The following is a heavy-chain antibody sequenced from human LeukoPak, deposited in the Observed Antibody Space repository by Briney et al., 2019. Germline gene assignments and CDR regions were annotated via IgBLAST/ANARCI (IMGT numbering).Heavy chain of an antibody. J-gene: IGHJ4*02. CDR2: INPNSGGT. V-gene: IGHV1-2*04. CDR3: TRRYYYGSGSQGFDY. CDR1: GYTFTGYY. Sequence: ASVKVSCKASGYTFTGYYMHWVRQAPGQGLEWMGWINPNSGGTNYAQKFQGWVTMTRDTSISTAYMELSRLRSDDTAVYYCTRRYYYGSGSQGFDYWGQGTLVTVSS. D-gene: IGHD3-10*01.